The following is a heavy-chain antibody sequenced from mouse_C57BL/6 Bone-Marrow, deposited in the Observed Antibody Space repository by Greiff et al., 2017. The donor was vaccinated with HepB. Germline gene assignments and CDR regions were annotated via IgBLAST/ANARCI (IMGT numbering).Heavy chain of an antibody. D-gene: IGHD1-1*01. CDR3: ARSSITTVVATNY. CDR1: GYTFTDYY. Sequence: VQLQQSGPVLAKPGASVKMSCKASGYTFTDYYMNWVKQSHGKSLEWIGVINPYNGGTSYNQKFKGKATLTVDKSSSTAYMELNSLTSEDSAVYYCARSSITTVVATNYWGQGTTLTVSS. CDR2: INPYNGGT. V-gene: IGHV1-19*01. J-gene: IGHJ2*01.